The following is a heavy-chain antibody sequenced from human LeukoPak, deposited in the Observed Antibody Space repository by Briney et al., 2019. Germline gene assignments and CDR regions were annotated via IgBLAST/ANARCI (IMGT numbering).Heavy chain of an antibody. CDR2: ISYDGSNK. CDR1: GFTFSSYA. J-gene: IGHJ4*02. V-gene: IGHV3-30-3*01. D-gene: IGHD1-26*01. CDR3: ARADEVGALGY. Sequence: GGSLRLSCAASGFTFSSYAMHWVRQAPGKGLEWVAVISYDGSNKYYADSVKGRFTISRDNSKNTLYLQMNSLRAEDTAVYYCARADEVGALGYWGQGTLVTVSS.